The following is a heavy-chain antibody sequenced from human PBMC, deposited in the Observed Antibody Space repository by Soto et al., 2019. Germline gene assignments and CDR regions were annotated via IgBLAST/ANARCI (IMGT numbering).Heavy chain of an antibody. CDR1: GGSISSSSYY. Sequence: QLQLQESGPGLVKPSETLSLTCTVSGGSISSSSYYWGWIRQPPGKGLEWIGSIYYSGSTYYNPSLKSRVTITVDTSKNQFSRKLSSVTAADTAVYYCARHSYDSSGYYYYYYGMDVWGQGTTVTVSS. J-gene: IGHJ6*02. V-gene: IGHV4-39*01. CDR3: ARHSYDSSGYYYYYYGMDV. CDR2: IYYSGST. D-gene: IGHD3-22*01.